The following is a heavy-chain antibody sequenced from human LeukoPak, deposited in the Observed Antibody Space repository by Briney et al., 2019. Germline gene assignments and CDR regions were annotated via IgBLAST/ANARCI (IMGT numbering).Heavy chain of an antibody. CDR3: ATGYSGHDLNNWFDP. D-gene: IGHD5-12*01. Sequence: ASVKVSCKVSGYTLTELSMHWVRQAPGKGLEWMGGFDPEDGETIYAQKFQGRVTMTEDTSTDTAYMELSSLRSEDTAVYYCATGYSGHDLNNWFDPWGQGTLVTVSS. CDR2: FDPEDGET. CDR1: GYTLTELS. V-gene: IGHV1-24*01. J-gene: IGHJ5*02.